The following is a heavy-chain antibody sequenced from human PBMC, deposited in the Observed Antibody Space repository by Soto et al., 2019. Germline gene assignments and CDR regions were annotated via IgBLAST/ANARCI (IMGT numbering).Heavy chain of an antibody. J-gene: IGHJ5*02. D-gene: IGHD2-8*02. CDR1: GYTFTSYA. Sequence: SVKVSFKASGYTFTSYAMHWVRQAPGQRLEWMGWINAGNGNTKYSQKFQGRVTITRDTSASTAYMELSSLRSEDTAVYYCARRLLVGWFDPWGRGTPVTVYS. CDR3: ARRLLVGWFDP. V-gene: IGHV1-3*01. CDR2: INAGNGNT.